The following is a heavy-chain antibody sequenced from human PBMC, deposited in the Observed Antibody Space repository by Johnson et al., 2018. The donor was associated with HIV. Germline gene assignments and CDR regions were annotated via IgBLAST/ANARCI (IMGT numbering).Heavy chain of an antibody. CDR3: ASADYNWVSPGAFDI. CDR1: GFTFDDYA. CDR2: ISWNSGSI. J-gene: IGHJ3*02. Sequence: VQLVESGGGLVQPGRSLRLSCAASGFTFDDYAMHWVRQAPGKGLEWVSGISWNSGSIGYAASVKGRFTISRDSSKNTLYLQMNSLRPEDTAVYYCASADYNWVSPGAFDIWGQGTTVTVSS. V-gene: IGHV3-9*01. D-gene: IGHD1-20*01.